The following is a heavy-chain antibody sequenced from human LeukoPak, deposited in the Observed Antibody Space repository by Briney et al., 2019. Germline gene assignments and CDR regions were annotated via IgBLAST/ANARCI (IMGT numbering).Heavy chain of an antibody. J-gene: IGHJ4*02. Sequence: SETLSLTCTVSGGSISSYYWSWIRQPTGKGLEWIGYIYYSGSTNYNPSLKSRVTISVDTSKNQFSLKLSSVTAADTAVYYCARDDGRNYFDYWGQGTPVTVSS. V-gene: IGHV4-59*01. CDR2: IYYSGST. CDR1: GGSISSYY. CDR3: ARDDGRNYFDY.